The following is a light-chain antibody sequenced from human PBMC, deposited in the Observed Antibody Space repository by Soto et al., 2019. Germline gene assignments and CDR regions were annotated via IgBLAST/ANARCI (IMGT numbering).Light chain of an antibody. V-gene: IGLV1-44*01. CDR1: SSNIGSNT. Sequence: QSVLTQPPSASGTPGQRVTISCSGSSSNIGSNTVNWYQELPGTAPKLLIYSNNQRPSGVPDRFSGSKSGTSVSLAISGLQAEDEADYSCAAWDARLNGVVLGGGTQLTVL. J-gene: IGLJ3*02. CDR3: AAWDARLNGVV. CDR2: SNN.